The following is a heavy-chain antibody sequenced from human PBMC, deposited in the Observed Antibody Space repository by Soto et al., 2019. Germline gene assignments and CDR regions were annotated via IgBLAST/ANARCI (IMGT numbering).Heavy chain of an antibody. Sequence: PGGSLRLSCEASGFTFNTYAIHWVRQPPGKGLEWVAVTSFDGRNDYYSDSVKGRFTISRDNSKNALFLEMNSLTIEDTALYFCARDRVPKRSYDSGGLDYWGQGTLV. D-gene: IGHD3-22*01. CDR2: TSFDGRND. CDR3: ARDRVPKRSYDSGGLDY. V-gene: IGHV3-30*03. J-gene: IGHJ4*02. CDR1: GFTFNTYA.